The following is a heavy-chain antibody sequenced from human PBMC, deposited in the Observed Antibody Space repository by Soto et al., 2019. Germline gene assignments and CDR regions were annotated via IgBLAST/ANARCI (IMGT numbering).Heavy chain of an antibody. Sequence: EVQLVESGGGLVQPGGSLRLSCVVSGFTLSDHYIDWVRQAPGKGLEWVGRTKNKAQRYTTEYAASVKGRFTISRDDSETSVYLQMNSLKTEETAVYYCVRWDSGNPENWGQGTLVTVSS. J-gene: IGHJ4*02. D-gene: IGHD1-26*01. CDR2: TKNKAQRYTT. CDR3: VRWDSGNPEN. V-gene: IGHV3-72*01. CDR1: GFTLSDHY.